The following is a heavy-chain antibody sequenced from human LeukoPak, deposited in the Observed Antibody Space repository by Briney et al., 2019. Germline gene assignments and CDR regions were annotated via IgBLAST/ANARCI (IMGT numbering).Heavy chain of an antibody. D-gene: IGHD4-11*01. CDR1: GGSIISYY. Sequence: SETLSLTCTVSGGSIISYYWTWIRQPPGKGLEWIGYIYYSGSTNYNPSLKSRVTISVDTSKNQFSLRLTSVTAADTAVYYCARSVPSLDYLFDSWGHGTLVTVSS. V-gene: IGHV4-59*08. J-gene: IGHJ5*01. CDR3: ARSVPSLDYLFDS. CDR2: IYYSGST.